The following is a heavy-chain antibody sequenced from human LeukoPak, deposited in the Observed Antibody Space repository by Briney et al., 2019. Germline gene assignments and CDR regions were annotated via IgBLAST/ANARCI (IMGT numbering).Heavy chain of an antibody. V-gene: IGHV3-7*03. CDR1: GFTFSNYW. CDR3: ARGRRDSEYVGGLGL. D-gene: IGHD6-6*01. J-gene: IGHJ4*02. Sequence: TGGSLRLSCEASGFTFSNYWMSWVRQAPGKGLEWLANIKEDGSVKYYVDSVKGRFTISRDNAKNLLFLQMNSLKAEDTAVYSCARGRRDSEYVGGLGLWGQGILVTVSS. CDR2: IKEDGSVK.